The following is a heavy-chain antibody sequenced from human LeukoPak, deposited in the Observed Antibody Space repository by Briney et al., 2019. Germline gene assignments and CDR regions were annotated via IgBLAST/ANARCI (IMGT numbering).Heavy chain of an antibody. D-gene: IGHD6-19*01. CDR1: GGTFSSYA. V-gene: IGHV1-69*05. CDR3: ARPYSSGRAYYYYYMDV. Sequence: ASVKVSCKASGGTFSSYAISWVRQAPGQGLEWMGGIIPIFGTANYAQKFQGRVTITTDESTSTAYMELSSLRSEDTAVYYCARPYSSGRAYYYYYMDVWGKGTTVTVSS. J-gene: IGHJ6*03. CDR2: IIPIFGTA.